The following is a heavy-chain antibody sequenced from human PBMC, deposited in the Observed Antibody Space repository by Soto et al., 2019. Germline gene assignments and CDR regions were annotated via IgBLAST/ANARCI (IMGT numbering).Heavy chain of an antibody. CDR2: IYYSGST. Sequence: QVQLQESGPGLVKPSQTLSLTCTVSGGSISSGGYYWSWIRQHPGKGLEWIGYIYYSGSTYYNPSLKSGVTIXVXTXXNQFSLKLSSVTAADTALYYCARTSYDRSGTAADPWGQGTLVTVSS. V-gene: IGHV4-31*03. CDR1: GGSISSGGYY. CDR3: ARTSYDRSGTAADP. D-gene: IGHD3-22*01. J-gene: IGHJ5*02.